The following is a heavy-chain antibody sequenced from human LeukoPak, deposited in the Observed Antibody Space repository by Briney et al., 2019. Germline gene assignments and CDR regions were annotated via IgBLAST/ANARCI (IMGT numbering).Heavy chain of an antibody. J-gene: IGHJ4*02. D-gene: IGHD6-13*01. CDR1: GFTFSNYW. V-gene: IGHV3-74*01. CDR3: QGGIAAAGSIDY. Sequence: PGGSLRLSCAVSGFTFSNYWMNWVRQAPGKGLMWVARINNDGSSTSYADFVKGRFTISRDNTKNTLHLQMNSLRAEDTAVYFCQGGIAAAGSIDYWGPGTLVTVSS. CDR2: INNDGSST.